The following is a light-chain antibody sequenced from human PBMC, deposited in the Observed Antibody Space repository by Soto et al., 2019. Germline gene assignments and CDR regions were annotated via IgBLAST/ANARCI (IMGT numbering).Light chain of an antibody. CDR1: SSNIGAGYN. Sequence: QSVLTQPPSVSGAPGQRVTISCTGSSSNIGAGYNVHWYQQLPGTATKPLIYGNSNRPSGVPDRFSGSKSGTSASLAITGLQAEDEADYYCQSYDSSLSGWVFGGGTKLTVL. J-gene: IGLJ3*02. CDR3: QSYDSSLSGWV. CDR2: GNS. V-gene: IGLV1-40*01.